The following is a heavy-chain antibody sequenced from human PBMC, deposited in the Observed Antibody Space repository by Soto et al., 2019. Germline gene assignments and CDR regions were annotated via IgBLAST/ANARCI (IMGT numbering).Heavy chain of an antibody. CDR3: AIVHSSSWDNWFDP. V-gene: IGHV1-18*01. J-gene: IGHJ5*02. CDR2: ISAYNGNT. D-gene: IGHD6-13*01. CDR1: GYTFTSYG. Sequence: ASVKVSCKASGYTFTSYGISWVRQAPGQGLEWMGWISAYNGNTNYAQKLQGRVTMTTDTSTSTAYMELRSLRSDDTAVYYCAIVHSSSWDNWFDPWGQGTLVTVSS.